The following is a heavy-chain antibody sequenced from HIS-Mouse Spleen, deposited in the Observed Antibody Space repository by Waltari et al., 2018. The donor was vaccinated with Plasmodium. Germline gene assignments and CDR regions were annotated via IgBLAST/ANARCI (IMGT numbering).Heavy chain of an antibody. CDR1: GFTFDDYA. CDR3: AKDINDDILTGYYYYYGMDV. J-gene: IGHJ6*02. V-gene: IGHV3-9*01. CDR2: ISWNSGSI. D-gene: IGHD3-9*01. Sequence: EVQLVESGGGLVQPGRSLRLSCAASGFTFDDYAMHWVRHAPGKGLAWVSGISWNSGSIGYADSVKGRFTISRDNAKNSLYLQMNSLRAEDTALYYCAKDINDDILTGYYYYYGMDVWGQGTTVTVSS.